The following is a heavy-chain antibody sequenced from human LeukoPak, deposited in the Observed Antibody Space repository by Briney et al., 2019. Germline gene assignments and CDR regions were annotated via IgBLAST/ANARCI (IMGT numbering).Heavy chain of an antibody. CDR1: GFTFSSSP. Sequence: GGSLRLSCSASGFTFSSSPMHWVRQAPGKGLEYVSAISSDGGSKYYGDSMKGRFTISRDNSKNILYLHMSSLRAEDTAVYYCVQEGSGWYASWGQGTLVTVPS. D-gene: IGHD6-19*01. J-gene: IGHJ4*02. CDR2: ISSDGGSK. CDR3: VQEGSGWYAS. V-gene: IGHV3-64D*08.